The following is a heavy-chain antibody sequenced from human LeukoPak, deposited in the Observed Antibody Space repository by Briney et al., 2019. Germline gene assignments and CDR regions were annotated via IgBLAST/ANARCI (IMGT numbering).Heavy chain of an antibody. CDR2: MNPNSGNT. V-gene: IGHV1-8*02. Sequence: ASVKVSCKASGGTFSSYAISWVRQATGQGLEWMGWMNPNSGNTGYAQKFQGRVTMTRNTSISTAYMELSSLRSEDTAVYYCASQEEAVWPEPLDYWGQGTLVTVSS. J-gene: IGHJ4*02. CDR3: ASQEEAVWPEPLDY. CDR1: GGTFSSYA. D-gene: IGHD1-14*01.